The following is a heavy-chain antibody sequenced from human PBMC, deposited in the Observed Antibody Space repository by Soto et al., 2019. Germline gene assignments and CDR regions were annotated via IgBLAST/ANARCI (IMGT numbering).Heavy chain of an antibody. CDR1: GGSFSGYY. D-gene: IGHD6-19*01. Sequence: SETLSLTCAVYGGSFSGYYWSWIRQPPGKGLEWIGEINHSGSTNYNPSLKSRVTISVDTSKNQFSLKLSSVTAADTAVYYCARAGLLSSGWYRGYNWFDPWGQGTLVNVS. CDR3: ARAGLLSSGWYRGYNWFDP. V-gene: IGHV4-34*01. J-gene: IGHJ5*02. CDR2: INHSGST.